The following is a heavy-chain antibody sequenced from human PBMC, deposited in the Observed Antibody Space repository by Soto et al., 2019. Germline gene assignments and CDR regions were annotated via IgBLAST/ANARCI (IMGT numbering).Heavy chain of an antibody. D-gene: IGHD5-12*01. J-gene: IGHJ4*02. V-gene: IGHV1-69*02. Sequence: QVQLVQSGAEVRKPGSSVKVSCQASGGTFSNSTVTWVRQAPGQGLEWMGRLIPILGLANYAQKFRGRLTITADKSTATAYMELRSLRSEDKDIYYCARFKLGDDYWGQGTLVTVSS. CDR2: LIPILGLA. CDR3: ARFKLGDDY. CDR1: GGTFSNST.